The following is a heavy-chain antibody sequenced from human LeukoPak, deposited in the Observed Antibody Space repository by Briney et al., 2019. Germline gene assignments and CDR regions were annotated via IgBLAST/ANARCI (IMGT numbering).Heavy chain of an antibody. CDR3: ARWPHCQDF. J-gene: IGHJ4*02. V-gene: IGHV3-7*03. Sequence: GGTLRLSCAASGFTFSDFYMSWVRQAPGKGLEWVANINKDGSEEKYVDSVKGRFTISRDNAKNSLYLQMSSLRADDTAVYYCARWPHCQDFWGRGTRVTVSS. CDR2: INKDGSEE. CDR1: GFTFSDFY.